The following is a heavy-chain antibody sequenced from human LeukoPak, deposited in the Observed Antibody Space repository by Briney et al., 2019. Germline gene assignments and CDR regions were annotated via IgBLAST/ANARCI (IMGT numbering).Heavy chain of an antibody. CDR1: GFTFDDYT. D-gene: IGHD5-24*01. V-gene: IGHV3-43*01. Sequence: GASLRLSCAASGFTFDDYTMHWVRQVPGKGLEWLSFVTWDGDRTYTADSVRGRFSISRDNTKNSLYLQMNSLRPEDAGLYFCAKDRRRIEKATVLDYWGQGTLVTVSS. CDR2: VTWDGDRT. J-gene: IGHJ4*02. CDR3: AKDRRRIEKATVLDY.